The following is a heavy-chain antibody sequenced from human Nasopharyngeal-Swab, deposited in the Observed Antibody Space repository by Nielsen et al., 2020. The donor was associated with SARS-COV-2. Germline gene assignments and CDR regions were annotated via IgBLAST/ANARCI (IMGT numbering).Heavy chain of an antibody. V-gene: IGHV1-46*01. CDR1: GYTFTGYY. Sequence: ASVKVSCKASGYTFTGYYMHWVRQAPGQGLEWMGIINPSGGSTSYAQKFQGRVTMTRDTSTSTVYMELSSLRSEDTAVYYCARDRYYYDSSGYSVRFCDYWGQGTLVTVSS. J-gene: IGHJ4*02. CDR2: INPSGGST. CDR3: ARDRYYYDSSGYSVRFCDY. D-gene: IGHD3-22*01.